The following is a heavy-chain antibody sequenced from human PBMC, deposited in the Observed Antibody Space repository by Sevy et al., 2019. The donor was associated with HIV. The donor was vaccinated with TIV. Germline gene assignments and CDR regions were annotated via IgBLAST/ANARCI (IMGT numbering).Heavy chain of an antibody. CDR3: AKDYRVYSSSHFDY. Sequence: GGSLRLSCAASGFTFSDYYMSWIRQAPGKGLEWVSYISSGSSYTNYADSVKGRFTISRDNARNSLSLQMNSLRAEDTAVYYCAKDYRVYSSSHFDYWGQGIRVTVSS. J-gene: IGHJ4*02. CDR1: GFTFSDYY. V-gene: IGHV3-11*06. CDR2: ISSGSSYT. D-gene: IGHD6-13*01.